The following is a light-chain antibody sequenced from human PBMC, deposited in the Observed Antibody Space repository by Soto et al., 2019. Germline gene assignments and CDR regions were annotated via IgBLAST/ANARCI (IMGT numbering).Light chain of an antibody. CDR1: QSVSSY. CDR3: QQRSNWPRGTLT. CDR2: DAS. V-gene: IGKV3-11*01. J-gene: IGKJ4*01. Sequence: EIVLTQSPATLSLSPGERATLSCRASQSVSSYLAWYQQKPGQAPRLLIYDASNRATGIPARFSGSGSGTDFTLTISSLEPEDFAVSYCQQRSNWPRGTLTFGGGTKVEIK.